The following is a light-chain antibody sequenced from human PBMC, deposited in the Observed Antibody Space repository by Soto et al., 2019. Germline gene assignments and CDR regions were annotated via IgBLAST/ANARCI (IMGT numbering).Light chain of an antibody. CDR2: EDN. CDR3: QSYGDNNQV. V-gene: IGLV6-57*02. CDR1: SGSIASNY. Sequence: NFMLTQPHSVSESPGKTVTISCTGSSGSIASNYVQWFQQRPGSAPTTVIYEDNKRPSGVPDRFSGSIDSSSNSASLTISGPKTEDEADYYCQSYGDNNQVFGGGTKLTVL. J-gene: IGLJ3*02.